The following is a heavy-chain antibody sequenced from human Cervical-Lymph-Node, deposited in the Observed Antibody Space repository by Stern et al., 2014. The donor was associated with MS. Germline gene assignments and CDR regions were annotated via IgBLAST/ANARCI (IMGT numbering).Heavy chain of an antibody. J-gene: IGHJ5*02. CDR3: ARATFDYFDA. CDR1: GASISASGFY. CDR2: FYPGGNS. V-gene: IGHV4-61*02. Sequence: QVQLQESGPGLVRPSETLSLTCDVSGASISASGFYWAWIRQSAANTLQWVGGFYPGGNSNHPPPLTVQVPVSADPSKSQFSLRLTSVTAADTAVYFCARATFDYFDAWGQGILVAVSS. D-gene: IGHD4/OR15-4a*01.